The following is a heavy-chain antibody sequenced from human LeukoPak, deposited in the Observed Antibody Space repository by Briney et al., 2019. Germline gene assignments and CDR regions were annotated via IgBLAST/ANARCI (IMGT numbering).Heavy chain of an antibody. J-gene: IGHJ4*02. Sequence: GGSLRLSCAASGFTFSSYAMSWVRQAPGKGLEWVSAISGSGGSTYYADSVKGRFTISRDNSKNTLYLQMNSLGAEDTAVYYCARYLLVVIDYFDYWGQGTLVTVSS. CDR1: GFTFSSYA. CDR2: ISGSGGST. CDR3: ARYLLVVIDYFDY. D-gene: IGHD3-22*01. V-gene: IGHV3-23*01.